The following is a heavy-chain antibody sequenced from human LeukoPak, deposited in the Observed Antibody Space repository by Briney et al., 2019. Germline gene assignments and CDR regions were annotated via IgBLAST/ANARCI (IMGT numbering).Heavy chain of an antibody. V-gene: IGHV4-61*02. J-gene: IGHJ5*02. CDR1: GGSISSGSYY. D-gene: IGHD6-6*01. CDR2: IYTSGST. Sequence: SQTLSLTCTVSGGSISSGSYYWSWIRQPAGKGLEWIGRIYTSGSTNYNPSLKSRVTISVDTSKNQFSLKLSSVTAADTAVYYCARDNEYSSSFDPWGQGTLVTGSS. CDR3: ARDNEYSSSFDP.